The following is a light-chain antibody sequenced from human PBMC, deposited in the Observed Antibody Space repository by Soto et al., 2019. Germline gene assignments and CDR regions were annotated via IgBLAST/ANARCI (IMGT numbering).Light chain of an antibody. CDR1: QSISSY. V-gene: IGKV1-5*01. CDR3: QHYNSYSEA. CDR2: AAS. J-gene: IGKJ1*01. Sequence: MTHSPLSLPATPGEPASLSFISSQSISSYLNWYQQKPGKAPKLLIYAASSLQSGVPSRFSGSGSGTEFTLTISSLQPDDFATYYCQHYNSYSEAFGKGTKVDIK.